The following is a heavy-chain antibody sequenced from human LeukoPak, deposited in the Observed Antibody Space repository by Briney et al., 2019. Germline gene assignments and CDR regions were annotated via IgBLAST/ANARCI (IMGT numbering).Heavy chain of an antibody. D-gene: IGHD2/OR15-2a*01. CDR3: ARAARADCTSPTCHSWLAP. V-gene: IGHV3-74*01. Sequence: GGSLRLSCAASGFTLSNSWIHWVRHAPGKGLVWVSRINSDGSTTTYADSVKGRFTISRDNAKNTLYLQMNSLRAEDTAVYYCARAARADCTSPTCHSWLAPWGQGTQVTVSS. CDR1: GFTLSNSW. CDR2: INSDGSTT. J-gene: IGHJ5*02.